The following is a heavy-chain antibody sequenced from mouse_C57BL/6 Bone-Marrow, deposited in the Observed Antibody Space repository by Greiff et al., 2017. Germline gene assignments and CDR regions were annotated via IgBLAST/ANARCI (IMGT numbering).Heavy chain of an antibody. D-gene: IGHD1-1*01. J-gene: IGHJ1*03. CDR2: IYPRSGNT. CDR3: ARNAVVAHFDV. V-gene: IGHV1-81*01. CDR1: GYTFTSYG. Sequence: VQLQESGAALARPGASVKLSCKASGYTFTSYGISWVKQRTGQGLEWIGEIYPRSGNTYYNEKFKGKATLTADKSSSTAYMELRSLTSEDSAVYFCARNAVVAHFDVWGTGTTVTVSS.